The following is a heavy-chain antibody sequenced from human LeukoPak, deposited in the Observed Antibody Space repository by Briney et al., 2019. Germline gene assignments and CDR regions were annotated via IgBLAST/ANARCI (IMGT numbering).Heavy chain of an antibody. D-gene: IGHD2-2*01. CDR2: ISYDGSNK. CDR3: ARLGVHCSSTSCYWFDY. CDR1: GFTFSSYA. Sequence: GGSLRLSCAASGFTFSSYAMHWVRQAPGKGLEWVAVISYDGSNKSYADSVKGRFTISRDNSKNTLYLQMNSLRAEDTAVYYCARLGVHCSSTSCYWFDYWGQGTLVTVSS. J-gene: IGHJ4*02. V-gene: IGHV3-30-3*01.